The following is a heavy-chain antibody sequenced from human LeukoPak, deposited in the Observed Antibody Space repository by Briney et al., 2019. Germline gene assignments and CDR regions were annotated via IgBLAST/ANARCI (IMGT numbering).Heavy chain of an antibody. CDR2: ISWNSGSI. CDR1: GFTFSTYA. V-gene: IGHV3-9*03. Sequence: GGSLRLSCAASGFTFSTYAMSWVRQAPGKGLEWVSGISWNSGSIGYADSVKGRFTISRDNAKNSLYLQMNSLRAEDMALYYCAKDALDVPYYMDVWGKGTTVTVSS. CDR3: AKDALDVPYYMDV. J-gene: IGHJ6*03.